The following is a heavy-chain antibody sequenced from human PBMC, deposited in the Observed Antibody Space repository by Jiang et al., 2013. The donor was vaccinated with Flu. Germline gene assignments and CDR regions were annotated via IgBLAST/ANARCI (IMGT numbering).Heavy chain of an antibody. J-gene: IGHJ4*02. CDR3: AGHEFAIATKH. V-gene: IGHV4-39*01. Sequence: GPGLVKPSETVSLTCTVSGGSISKSNFYWGWIRLPPGKGLEWVGTISSSGTTYYNSSLSSRVIVSMDTSKNQISLRLTSVTAADTAVYYCAGHEFAIATKHWGQGTLVAVSS. CDR1: GGSISKSNFY. CDR2: ISSSGTT. D-gene: IGHD2-8*01.